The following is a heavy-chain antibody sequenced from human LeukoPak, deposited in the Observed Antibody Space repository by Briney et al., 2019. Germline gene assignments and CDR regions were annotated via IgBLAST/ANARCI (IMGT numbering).Heavy chain of an antibody. D-gene: IGHD3-22*01. CDR2: IYPRDGST. CDR3: ARIYYDSSGYSPYDY. V-gene: IGHV1-46*01. Sequence: GASVKVSCKASGYTFTSNYIHWVRQAPGQGLEWMGMIYPRDGSTSYAQKFQGRVTVTRDTSTSTVHMELSGLRSEDTAVYYCARIYYDSSGYSPYDYWGQGTLVTVSS. CDR1: GYTFTSNY. J-gene: IGHJ4*02.